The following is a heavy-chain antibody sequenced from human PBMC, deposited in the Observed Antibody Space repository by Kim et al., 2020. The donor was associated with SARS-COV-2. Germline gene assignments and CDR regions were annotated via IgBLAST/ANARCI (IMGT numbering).Heavy chain of an antibody. V-gene: IGHV4-34*01. J-gene: IGHJ4*02. CDR1: GGSFSGYY. CDR2: INHSGST. CDR3: ARAPFDY. Sequence: SETLSLTCAVYGGSFSGYYWSWIRQPPGKGLEWIGEINHSGSTNYNPSLKSRVTISVDTSKNQFSLKLSSVTAADTAVYYCARAPFDYWGQGTLVTVSS.